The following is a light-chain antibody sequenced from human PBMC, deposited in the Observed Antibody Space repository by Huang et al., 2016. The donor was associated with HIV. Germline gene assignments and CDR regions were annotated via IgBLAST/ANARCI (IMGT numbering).Light chain of an antibody. CDR1: QTVNSN. CDR3: QQYNNWLA. CDR2: GAS. Sequence: EIVMTQSPATLSVSPGERANLSCRASQTVNSNLAWYQHKPGQAPMLLIYGASTRATGVPASFSGSGSGTKFTLTISSLQSEDFAVYYCQQYNNWLAFGQGTKVEIK. V-gene: IGKV3-15*01. J-gene: IGKJ1*01.